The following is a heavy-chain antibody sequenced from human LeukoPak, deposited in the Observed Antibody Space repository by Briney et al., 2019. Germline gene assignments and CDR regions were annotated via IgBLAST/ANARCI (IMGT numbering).Heavy chain of an antibody. V-gene: IGHV5-51*01. J-gene: IGHJ4*02. D-gene: IGHD1-26*01. Sequence: GESLKISCKGSGYSFTSYWIGWVRQMPGKGLEWMGIIYPGDSDTRYSPSFQGQVTISADKSISTAYLQWSSLKASDTAMYYCARRSGNFQADYNFDYWGQGTLVTVPS. CDR1: GYSFTSYW. CDR3: ARRSGNFQADYNFDY. CDR2: IYPGDSDT.